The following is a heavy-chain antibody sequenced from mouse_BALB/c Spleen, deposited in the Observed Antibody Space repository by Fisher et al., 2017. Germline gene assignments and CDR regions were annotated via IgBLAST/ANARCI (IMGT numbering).Heavy chain of an antibody. D-gene: IGHD4-1*01. V-gene: IGHV1-26*01. CDR3: ASRNWDWYFDV. J-gene: IGHJ1*01. Sequence: KFKGKATLTVDKSSSAAYMELRSLTSEDSAVYYCASRNWDWYFDVWGAGTTVTVSS.